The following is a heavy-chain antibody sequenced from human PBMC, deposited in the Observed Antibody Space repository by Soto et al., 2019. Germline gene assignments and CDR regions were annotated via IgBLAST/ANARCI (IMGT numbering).Heavy chain of an antibody. D-gene: IGHD6-13*01. J-gene: IGHJ5*02. Sequence: PGGSLRLSCAASGFTFRSFTMNWVRQAPGKGLEWVSTISSNSAYIYYTDALRGRFTISRDNAKNSLHLQMNSLRAEDTAVYYCTRDASRDSSARSLFDPWGPGPL. V-gene: IGHV3-21*01. CDR3: TRDASRDSSARSLFDP. CDR1: GFTFRSFT. CDR2: ISSNSAYI.